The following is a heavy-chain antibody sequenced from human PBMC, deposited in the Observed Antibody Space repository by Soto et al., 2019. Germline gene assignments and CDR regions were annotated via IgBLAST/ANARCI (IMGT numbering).Heavy chain of an antibody. CDR3: ARAHYDILTGYPIDY. CDR2: ISAYNGNT. Sequence: ASVKVSCKASGYTFTSYGISWVRQAPGQGLEWMGWISAYNGNTNYAQKLQGRVTMTTDTSTSTAYMELRSLRSDDTAVYYCARAHYDILTGYPIDYWGQGTLVTSPQ. D-gene: IGHD3-9*01. V-gene: IGHV1-18*01. CDR1: GYTFTSYG. J-gene: IGHJ4*02.